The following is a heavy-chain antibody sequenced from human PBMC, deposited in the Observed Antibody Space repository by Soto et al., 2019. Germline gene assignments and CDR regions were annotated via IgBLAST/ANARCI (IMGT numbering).Heavy chain of an antibody. CDR2: IIPMTGTP. CDR1: GGIFSSFS. CDR3: ARGPIFPGATSWLDP. D-gene: IGHD1-1*01. V-gene: IGHV1-69*01. Sequence: QVQLVQSGAEVKTPGSSVEVSCKASGGIFSSFSITWVRQVPGHGLEWMGGIIPMTGTPNYAEKFQGRLTLTAAASKRTAYLVLSSLKSEDTAVYYCARGPIFPGATSWLDPWGQGTVVIVSS. J-gene: IGHJ5*02.